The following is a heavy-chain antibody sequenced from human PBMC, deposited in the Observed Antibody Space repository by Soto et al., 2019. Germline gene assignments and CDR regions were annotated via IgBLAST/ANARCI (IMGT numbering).Heavy chain of an antibody. V-gene: IGHV4-39*01. CDR3: ARAHYGDYGYGMDV. J-gene: IGHJ6*02. CDR2: IYYSGST. Sequence: SETLSLTCTVSGGSISSSSYYWGWIRQPPGKGLEWIGNIYYSGSTYYNPSLKSRVTISVDTSKNQFSLKLSSVTAADTAVYYCARAHYGDYGYGMDVWGQGTTVTVSS. CDR1: GGSISSSSYY. D-gene: IGHD4-17*01.